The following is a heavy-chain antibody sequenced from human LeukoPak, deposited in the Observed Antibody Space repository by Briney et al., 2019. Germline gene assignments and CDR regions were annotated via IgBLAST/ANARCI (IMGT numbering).Heavy chain of an antibody. D-gene: IGHD6-6*01. J-gene: IGHJ6*03. CDR3: AREGLEYSSSSLAYYYYYMDV. CDR2: INPNSGGT. CDR1: GYTFTGYY. Sequence: ASVKVSCKASGYTFTGYYMHWVRQAPGQGLEWMGWINPNSGGTNYAQKFQGRVTMTRDTSISTAYMELSRLRSDDTAVYYCAREGLEYSSSSLAYYYYYMDVWGKGTTVTVSS. V-gene: IGHV1-2*02.